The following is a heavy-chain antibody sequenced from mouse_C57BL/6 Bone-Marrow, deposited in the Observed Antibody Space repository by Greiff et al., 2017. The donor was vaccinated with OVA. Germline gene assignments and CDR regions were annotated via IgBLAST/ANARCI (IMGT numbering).Heavy chain of an antibody. CDR3: ASVEGGYDY. CDR2: IDPSDSYT. V-gene: IGHV1-59*01. J-gene: IGHJ2*01. CDR1: GYTFTSYW. Sequence: VQLQQPGAELVRPGTSVKLSCKASGYTFTSYWMHWVKQRPGQGLEWIGVIDPSDSYTNYNQKFKGKATLTVDTSSSTAYMQLSSLTSEDSAVYYCASVEGGYDYWGQGTTLTVSS.